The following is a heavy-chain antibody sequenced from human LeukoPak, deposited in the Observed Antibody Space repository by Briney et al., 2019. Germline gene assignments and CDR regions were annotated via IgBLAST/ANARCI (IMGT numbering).Heavy chain of an antibody. Sequence: PSETLSLTCTVSGGSISSYYWSWIRQPAGKGLEWIGRIYTSGSTNYNPSLKSRVTISVDTSKNQFSLKLSSVTAADTAVYYCARDGWGYDSSGYYPIYFDYWGQGTLVTVSS. CDR2: IYTSGST. CDR1: GGSISSYY. D-gene: IGHD3-22*01. CDR3: ARDGWGYDSSGYYPIYFDY. J-gene: IGHJ4*02. V-gene: IGHV4-4*07.